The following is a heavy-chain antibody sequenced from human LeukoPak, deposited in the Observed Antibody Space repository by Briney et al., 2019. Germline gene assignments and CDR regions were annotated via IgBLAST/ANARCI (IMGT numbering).Heavy chain of an antibody. CDR2: MSYDGSNK. J-gene: IGHJ4*02. D-gene: IGHD7-27*01. CDR1: GFTFSNFA. Sequence: PGGSLRLSCAASGFTFSNFAMHWVRQAPGKGLEWVAMMSYDGSNKYTDSVKGRFTISRDNSKNMVDLYMSNLKIEDTAVYYCASDSWGFDFWGQGTLVTVSS. V-gene: IGHV3-30*04. CDR3: ASDSWGFDF.